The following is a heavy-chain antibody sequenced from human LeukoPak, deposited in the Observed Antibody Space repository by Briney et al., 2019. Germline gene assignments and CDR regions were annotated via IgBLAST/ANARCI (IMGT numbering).Heavy chain of an antibody. CDR3: ARGGDCSSITYPFGF. CDR2: ISDLEITD. J-gene: IGHJ4*02. V-gene: IGHV3-30-3*01. Sequence: PGRSLRLSCAASGFPFNTYTMHWVRQTPGKGLEWVAAISDLEITDYYSDSAKGRFTISRDNSKNTLYLQMNSLGVGDTAVYYCARGGDCSSITYPFGFWGQGTLVTVSS. CDR1: GFPFNTYT. D-gene: IGHD2-2*01.